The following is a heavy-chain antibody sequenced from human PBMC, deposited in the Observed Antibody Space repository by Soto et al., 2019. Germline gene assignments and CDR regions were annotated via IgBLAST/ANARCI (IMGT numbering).Heavy chain of an antibody. Sequence: GQGLEWMGWINPNSGGTNYAQKFQGWVTMTRDTSISTAYMELSRLRSDDTAVYYCARGRRGYSYGDFDYWGQGTLVTVSS. J-gene: IGHJ4*02. D-gene: IGHD5-18*01. CDR2: INPNSGGT. V-gene: IGHV1-2*04. CDR3: ARGRRGYSYGDFDY.